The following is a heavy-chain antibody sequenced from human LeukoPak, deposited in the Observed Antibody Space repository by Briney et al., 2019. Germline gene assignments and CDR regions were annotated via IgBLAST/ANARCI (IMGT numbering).Heavy chain of an antibody. CDR3: AKGDAGQFDY. J-gene: IGHJ4*02. V-gene: IGHV3-23*01. Sequence: GGTLRLSCAASGFTFSSYGMSWVRQAPGKGLEWVSAISGSGGSTYYADSVKGRFTISRDNSKNTLYLQMNSLRAEDTAVYYCAKGDAGQFDYWGQGTLVTVSS. D-gene: IGHD1-1*01. CDR2: ISGSGGST. CDR1: GFTFSSYG.